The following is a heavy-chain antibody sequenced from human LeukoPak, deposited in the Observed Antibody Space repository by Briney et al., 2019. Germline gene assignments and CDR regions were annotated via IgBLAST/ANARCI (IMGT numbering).Heavy chain of an antibody. Sequence: GESLQISCKGSGYSFTSYWIGWVRQMPGKGLKWMGIIYPGDSDARYSPSFQGQVTISADKSICTAYLQWSSLKASDTAMYYCARRRDLYSGSYYPFDYWGQGTLVTVSS. D-gene: IGHD1-26*01. J-gene: IGHJ4*02. CDR2: IYPGDSDA. CDR3: ARRRDLYSGSYYPFDY. V-gene: IGHV5-51*01. CDR1: GYSFTSYW.